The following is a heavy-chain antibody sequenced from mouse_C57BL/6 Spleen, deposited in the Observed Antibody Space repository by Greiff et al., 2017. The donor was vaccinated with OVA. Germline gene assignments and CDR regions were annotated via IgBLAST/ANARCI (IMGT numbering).Heavy chain of an antibody. V-gene: IGHV1-55*01. CDR2: IYPGSGST. CDR1: GYTFTSYW. D-gene: IGHD2-5*01. CDR3: ARGYSNIDY. J-gene: IGHJ2*01. Sequence: QVQLQQPGAELVKPGASVKMSCKASGYTFTSYWITWVKQRPGQGLEWIGDIYPGSGSTNYTEKFKSKATLTVDTSSSTAYMQLSSLTSEDAAVYYCARGYSNIDYWGQGTTLTVSS.